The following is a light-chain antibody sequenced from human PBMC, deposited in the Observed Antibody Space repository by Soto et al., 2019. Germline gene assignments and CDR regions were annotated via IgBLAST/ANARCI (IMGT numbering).Light chain of an antibody. J-gene: IGKJ1*01. CDR1: QDIRTE. CDR3: LQDFKDHRT. V-gene: IGKV1-6*01. CDR2: GTF. Sequence: AIQMTQSPSSLSASLGDRVTITCRASQDIRTELGWYQQKPGKAPRLLIYGTFSLQSGVPSRFSGSGSGTDFTLTISSLQPDVFATYYCLQDFKDHRTFGQEPKVDIK.